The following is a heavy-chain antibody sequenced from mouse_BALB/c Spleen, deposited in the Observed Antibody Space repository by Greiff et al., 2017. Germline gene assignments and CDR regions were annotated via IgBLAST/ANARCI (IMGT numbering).Heavy chain of an antibody. J-gene: IGHJ2*01. Sequence: EVQVVESGGDLVKPGGSLKLSCAASGFTFSSYGMSWVRQTPDKRLEWVATISSGGSYTYYPDSVKGRFTISRDNAKNTLYLQMSSLKSEDTAMYYCARRGHGNYVDYWGQGTTLTVSS. V-gene: IGHV5-6*01. D-gene: IGHD2-1*01. CDR1: GFTFSSYG. CDR2: ISSGGSYT. CDR3: ARRGHGNYVDY.